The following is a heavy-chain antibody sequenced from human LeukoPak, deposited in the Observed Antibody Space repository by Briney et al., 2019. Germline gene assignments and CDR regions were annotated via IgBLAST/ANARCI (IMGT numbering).Heavy chain of an antibody. CDR2: ISGSGGGT. J-gene: IGHJ4*02. V-gene: IGHV3-23*01. D-gene: IGHD1-26*01. CDR3: AKERATTTTFDY. Sequence: GSLRLSCAASGFTFSTYAMSWVRQAPGKGLEWVSLISGSGGGTYYANSVKGRFTISRDNSKNTLYLQMDNLRTEDTAVYYCAKERATTTTFDYWGQGTLITVSS. CDR1: GFTFSTYA.